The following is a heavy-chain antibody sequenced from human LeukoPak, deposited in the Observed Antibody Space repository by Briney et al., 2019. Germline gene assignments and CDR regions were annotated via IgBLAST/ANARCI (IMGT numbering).Heavy chain of an antibody. D-gene: IGHD2-21*02. Sequence: GGSLRLSCTVSGFSLSSYALSWVRRAPGKGLEWVSATSSSDAGKYYADSVRGRFTISRDNSRNTVYLQMNSLRVEDAAVYYCARDRDQFDYWGQGTLVTVSS. CDR1: GFSLSSYA. CDR2: TSSSDAGK. CDR3: ARDRDQFDY. J-gene: IGHJ4*02. V-gene: IGHV3-23*01.